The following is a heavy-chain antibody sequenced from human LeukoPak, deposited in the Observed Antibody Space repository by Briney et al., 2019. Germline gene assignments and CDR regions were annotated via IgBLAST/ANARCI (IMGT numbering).Heavy chain of an antibody. CDR2: ISSSSSTI. J-gene: IGHJ6*02. CDR1: GFTFSSYS. V-gene: IGHV3-48*02. D-gene: IGHD5-12*01. Sequence: GGSLRLSCAASGFTFSSYSMNWVRQAPGKGLEWVSYISSSSSTIYYADSVKGRFTISRDNAKNSLYLQMNSLRDEDTAVYCCARDEGGYLYYYYGMDVWGQGTTVTVSS. CDR3: ARDEGGYLYYYYGMDV.